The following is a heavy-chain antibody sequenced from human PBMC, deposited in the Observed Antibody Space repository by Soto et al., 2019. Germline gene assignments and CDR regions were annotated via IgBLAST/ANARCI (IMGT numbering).Heavy chain of an antibody. J-gene: IGHJ1*01. Sequence: ASVKVYCKASGYTFTSYYMHWVRQAPGQVLGWMGIINPSGGSTSYAQKFQGRVTMTRDTSTSTVYMELSSLRSEDTAVYYCARDEKAGGYCSGGSCPGAEYFQHWGQGTLVTVSS. CDR1: GYTFTSYY. CDR2: INPSGGST. V-gene: IGHV1-46*01. D-gene: IGHD2-15*01. CDR3: ARDEKAGGYCSGGSCPGAEYFQH.